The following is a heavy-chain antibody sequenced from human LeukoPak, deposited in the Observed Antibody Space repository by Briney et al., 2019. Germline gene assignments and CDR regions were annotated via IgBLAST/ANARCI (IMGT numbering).Heavy chain of an antibody. CDR2: ISSSSSYI. J-gene: IGHJ4*02. CDR3: ARDHVGYSGYEGY. Sequence: AGGSLRLSCAASGFTFSSYSMNWVRQAPGKGLEWVSSISSSSSYIYYADSVKGRFTISRDNAKNSLYLQMNSLRAEDTAVYYCARDHVGYSGYEGYWGQGTLVTVSS. CDR1: GFTFSSYS. D-gene: IGHD5-12*01. V-gene: IGHV3-21*01.